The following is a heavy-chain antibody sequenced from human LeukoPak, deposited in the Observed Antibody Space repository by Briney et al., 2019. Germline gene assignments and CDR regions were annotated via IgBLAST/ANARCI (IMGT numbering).Heavy chain of an antibody. D-gene: IGHD6-19*01. Sequence: SETLSLTCTVSGGSISSYYWSWIRQPPGKGLEWIGYIYYSGSTNYNPSLKSRVTISVDTSKNQFSLKLSSVAAADTAVYYCACTIAVAGTPEYFQHWGQGTLVTVSS. J-gene: IGHJ1*01. V-gene: IGHV4-59*01. CDR1: GGSISSYY. CDR3: ACTIAVAGTPEYFQH. CDR2: IYYSGST.